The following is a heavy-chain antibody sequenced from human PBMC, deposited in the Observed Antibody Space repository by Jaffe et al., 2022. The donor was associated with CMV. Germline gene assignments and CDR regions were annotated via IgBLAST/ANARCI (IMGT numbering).Heavy chain of an antibody. CDR1: GGSISSYY. V-gene: IGHV4-59*01. CDR3: ARGPPQMATTYFDY. D-gene: IGHD1-1*01. J-gene: IGHJ4*02. Sequence: QVQLQESGPGLVKPSETLSLTCTVSGGSISSYYWSWIRQPPGKGLEWIGYIYYSGSTNYNPSLKSRVTISVDTSKNQFSLKLSSVTAADTAVYYCARGPPQMATTYFDYWGQGTLVTVSS. CDR2: IYYSGST.